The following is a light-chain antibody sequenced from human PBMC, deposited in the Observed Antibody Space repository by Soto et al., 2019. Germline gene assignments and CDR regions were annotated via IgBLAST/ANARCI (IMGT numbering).Light chain of an antibody. CDR1: QTILYSLSNDNY. Sequence: IVMTQSPDSLAVSLGERATIHCKSSQTILYSLSNDNYLAWYQQRPGQPPKLLIYWASTRQSGVPDRFTDSASGTDFTLTISSLQAEDVAVYYCQQYYTTPPTFGPGTRVEIK. J-gene: IGKJ3*01. CDR3: QQYYTTPPT. V-gene: IGKV4-1*01. CDR2: WAS.